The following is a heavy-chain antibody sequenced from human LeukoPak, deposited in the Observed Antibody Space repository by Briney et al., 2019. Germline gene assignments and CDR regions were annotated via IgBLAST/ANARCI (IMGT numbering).Heavy chain of an antibody. CDR2: IIPIFGIA. V-gene: IGHV1-69*04. CDR3: AREINLYPDY. D-gene: IGHD1-14*01. J-gene: IGHJ4*02. Sequence: SVKVSCKASGGSFNNYAISWVRQAPGQGLEWMGRIIPIFGIANSAQKFQGRVTITADKSTNTAYMELSSLRSEDTAVYYCAREINLYPDYWGQGTLVTVSS. CDR1: GGSFNNYA.